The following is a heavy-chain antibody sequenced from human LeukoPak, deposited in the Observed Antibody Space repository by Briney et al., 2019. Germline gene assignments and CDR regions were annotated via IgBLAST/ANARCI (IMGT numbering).Heavy chain of an antibody. CDR1: GGSISSGSYY. CDR2: IYTSGST. Sequence: SETLSLTCTVSGGSISSGSYYWSWIRQPAGKGLEWIGRIYTSGSTNYNPSLKSRVTISVDKSKNQFSLKLSSVTAADTAVYYCARGFEWLVLGLDYWGQGTLVTVSS. D-gene: IGHD6-19*01. V-gene: IGHV4-61*02. J-gene: IGHJ4*02. CDR3: ARGFEWLVLGLDY.